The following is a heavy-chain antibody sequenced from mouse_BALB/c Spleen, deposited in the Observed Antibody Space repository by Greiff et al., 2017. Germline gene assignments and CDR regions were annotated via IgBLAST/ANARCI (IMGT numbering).Heavy chain of an antibody. CDR3: TRLITTVVAPGYFDY. D-gene: IGHD1-1*01. V-gene: IGHV5-6-4*01. CDR2: ISSGGSYT. CDR1: GFTFSSYT. J-gene: IGHJ2*01. Sequence: EVMLVESGGGLVKPGGSLKLSCAASGFTFSSYTMSWVRQTPEKRLEWVATISSGGSYTYYPDSVKGRFTISRDNAKNTLYLQMSSLKSEDTAMYYCTRLITTVVAPGYFDYWGQGTTLTVSS.